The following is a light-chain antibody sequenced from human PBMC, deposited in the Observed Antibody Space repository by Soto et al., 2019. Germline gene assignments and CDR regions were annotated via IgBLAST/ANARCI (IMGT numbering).Light chain of an antibody. CDR2: KAS. V-gene: IGKV1-5*03. Sequence: DIQMTQSPSTLSASVGDRVTITCRASQSISSWLAWYQQKPGKAPKLLIYKASSLESGVPSRFSCSASGTEFTLTISSLQPDDFAAYYCQRYNSHPLAFGSGTKVDIK. CDR3: QRYNSHPLA. J-gene: IGKJ3*01. CDR1: QSISSW.